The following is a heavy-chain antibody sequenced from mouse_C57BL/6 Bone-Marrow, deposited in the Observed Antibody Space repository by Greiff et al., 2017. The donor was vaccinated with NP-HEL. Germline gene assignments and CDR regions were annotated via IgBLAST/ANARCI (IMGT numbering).Heavy chain of an antibody. D-gene: IGHD2-5*01. CDR1: GYTFTSYG. V-gene: IGHV1-81*01. CDR2: IYPRSGNT. CDR3: ARYSNYAMDY. J-gene: IGHJ4*01. Sequence: VQLQQSGAELARPGASVKLSCKASGYTFTSYGISWVKQRTGQGLEWIGEIYPRSGNTYYNEKFKGKATLTADKSSSTAYMELRSLTSEDSAVDFCARYSNYAMDYWGQGTSVTVSS.